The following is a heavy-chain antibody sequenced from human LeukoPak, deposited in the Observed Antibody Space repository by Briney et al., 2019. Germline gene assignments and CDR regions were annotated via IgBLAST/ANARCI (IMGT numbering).Heavy chain of an antibody. CDR3: ASIRPVATRNY. Sequence: GGSLRLSCTTSGFTFGEYPMSWVRQAPGKGLEWVGFIRSNPYGGTTEYAASVKGRFTISRDDSRSIAYLQMNSLKTEDTAVYYCASIRPVATRNYWGQGTLVTVSS. J-gene: IGHJ4*02. CDR1: GFTFGEYP. V-gene: IGHV3-49*04. CDR2: IRSNPYGGTT. D-gene: IGHD5-12*01.